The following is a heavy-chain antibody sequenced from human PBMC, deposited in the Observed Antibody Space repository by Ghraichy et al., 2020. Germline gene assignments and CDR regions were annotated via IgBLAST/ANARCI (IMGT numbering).Heavy chain of an antibody. CDR2: INPNSGGT. CDR1: GYTFTGYY. J-gene: IGHJ4*02. CDR3: ARGHWSGYNDFDY. Sequence: ASVKVSCKASGYTFTGYYMHWVRQAPGQGLEWMGWINPNSGGTNYAQKFQGRVTMTRDTSISTAYMELSRLRSDDTAVYYCARGHWSGYNDFDYWGQGTLVTVSS. V-gene: IGHV1-2*02. D-gene: IGHD3-3*01.